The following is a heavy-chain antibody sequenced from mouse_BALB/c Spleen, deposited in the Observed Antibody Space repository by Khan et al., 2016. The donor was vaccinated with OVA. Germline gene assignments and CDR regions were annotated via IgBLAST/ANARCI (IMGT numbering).Heavy chain of an antibody. J-gene: IGHJ2*01. Sequence: EVKLVESGGGLVQPGGSRKLSCAASGFTFSSFGMHWVRPAPEKGLEWVAYINSGSTTIYYADPVKGRFTISRDNPKNTLFLQMTSLRSEDTAMYYCARGNWAYWGQGTTLTVSS. CDR1: GFTFSSFG. CDR2: INSGSTTI. V-gene: IGHV5-17*02. CDR3: ARGNWAY. D-gene: IGHD4-1*01.